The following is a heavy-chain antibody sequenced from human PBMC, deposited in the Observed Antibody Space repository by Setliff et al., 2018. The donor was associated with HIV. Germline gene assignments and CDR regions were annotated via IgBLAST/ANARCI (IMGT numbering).Heavy chain of an antibody. CDR2: ISYSGDT. Sequence: PSETLSLTCTVSGDSIRNDYWTWIRQPPEKGLEWIASISYSGDTNYNPSLMGRVTMSLDVSKNQISLRLTSVIAADTAAYYCARGHEWLRNWGQGALVTVSS. J-gene: IGHJ4*02. CDR1: GDSIRNDY. V-gene: IGHV4-59*01. CDR3: ARGHEWLRN. D-gene: IGHD5-12*01.